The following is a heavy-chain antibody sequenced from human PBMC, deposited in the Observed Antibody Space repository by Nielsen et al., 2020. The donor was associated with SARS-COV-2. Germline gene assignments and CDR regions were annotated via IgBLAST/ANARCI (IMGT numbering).Heavy chain of an antibody. Sequence: KVSCKGSGYSFTSYWIGWVRQMPGKGLEWMGIIYPGDSDTRYSPSFQGQVTISADKSISTAYLQWSSLKASDTAMYYCARGLAVGATPINPWGQGTLVTVSS. D-gene: IGHD2-15*01. CDR2: IYPGDSDT. CDR3: ARGLAVGATPINP. V-gene: IGHV5-51*01. CDR1: GYSFTSYW. J-gene: IGHJ5*02.